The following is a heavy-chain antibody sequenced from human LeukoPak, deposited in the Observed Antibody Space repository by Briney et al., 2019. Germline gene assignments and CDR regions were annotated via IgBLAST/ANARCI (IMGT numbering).Heavy chain of an antibody. CDR2: INPNSGGT. Sequence: ASVKVSCKASGYDFTGYYMHWVRQAPGQGLEWMGWINPNSGGTNYAQKFQGRVTMTRDTSVSTAYMELSSLRSDDTAVYYCARDHDYDFWSGYSKTYYMDVWGKGTTVTVSS. CDR3: ARDHDYDFWSGYSKTYYMDV. J-gene: IGHJ6*03. CDR1: GYDFTGYY. V-gene: IGHV1-2*02. D-gene: IGHD3-3*01.